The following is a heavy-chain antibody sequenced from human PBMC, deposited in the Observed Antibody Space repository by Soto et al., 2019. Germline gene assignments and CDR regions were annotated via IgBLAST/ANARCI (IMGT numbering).Heavy chain of an antibody. D-gene: IGHD3-22*01. CDR3: AKEMTSGYYLFDY. CDR1: GFSFSSKW. J-gene: IGHJ4*02. Sequence: PGGSLRLSCAASGFSFSSKWMHWVRHAPGKGLEWVSTISGTGGSTYYPDSVKGRFTISRDNSKNTVYLQMNSLRAEDAAVYYCAKEMTSGYYLFDYWGQGTLVTVS. V-gene: IGHV3-23*01. CDR2: ISGTGGST.